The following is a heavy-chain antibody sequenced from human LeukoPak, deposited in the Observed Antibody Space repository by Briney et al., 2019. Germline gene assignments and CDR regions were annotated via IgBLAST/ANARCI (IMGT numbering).Heavy chain of an antibody. Sequence: PGGSLRLSCAASGFTFSSYWMSWVRQAPGKGLEWVANIKQDGSEKYYVDSVKGRFTISRDNAKNSLYLQMNSLRAEDTAVYYCAREDSGGATAFDYWGQETLVTVSS. CDR3: AREDSGGATAFDY. CDR1: GFTFSSYW. D-gene: IGHD5-12*01. CDR2: IKQDGSEK. J-gene: IGHJ4*02. V-gene: IGHV3-7*01.